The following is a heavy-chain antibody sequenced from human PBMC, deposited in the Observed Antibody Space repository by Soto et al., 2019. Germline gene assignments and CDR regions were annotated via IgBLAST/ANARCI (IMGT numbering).Heavy chain of an antibody. Sequence: ASVKVSCKASGAIFSKYVISWALQAPGQGLEWMGWINPNSGGTNYAQKFQGRVTMTRDTSISTAYMELSRLRSDDTAVYYCARFSAMYYSASSSSYWCQGIRVTVFS. CDR1: GAIFSKYV. CDR2: INPNSGGT. J-gene: IGHJ4*02. D-gene: IGHD3-22*01. CDR3: ARFSAMYYSASSSSY. V-gene: IGHV1-2*02.